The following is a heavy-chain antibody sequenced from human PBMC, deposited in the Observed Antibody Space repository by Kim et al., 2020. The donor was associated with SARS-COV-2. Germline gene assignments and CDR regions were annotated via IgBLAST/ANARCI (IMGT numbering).Heavy chain of an antibody. J-gene: IGHJ4*02. V-gene: IGHV3-74*03. CDR3: VRESAAVGTYYFDY. Sequence: GGSLRLSCAASGFTFSSYWMNWVRQVPGKGLVWVSRINNEGSVTMYADSVKGRFTISRDNAKNTLYLQMNSLRVEDTAVYYCVRESAAVGTYYFDYWGQGTLVTVSS. CDR2: INNEGSVT. D-gene: IGHD6-13*01. CDR1: GFTFSSYW.